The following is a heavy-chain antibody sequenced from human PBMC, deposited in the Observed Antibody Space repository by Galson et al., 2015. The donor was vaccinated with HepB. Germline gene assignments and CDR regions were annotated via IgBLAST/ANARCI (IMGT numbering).Heavy chain of an antibody. CDR3: ARSGPMVDY. J-gene: IGHJ4*02. V-gene: IGHV1-46*01. CDR1: GYTFSSYY. D-gene: IGHD3-3*01. CDR2: ISPSGGST. Sequence: SVKVSCKASGYTFSSYYMHWVRQAPGQGLEWMGIISPSGGSTAYARKFQGRVTMTRDTSTSTLYMELSSLRSDDTAVYYCARSGPMVDYWGQGTLVTVSS.